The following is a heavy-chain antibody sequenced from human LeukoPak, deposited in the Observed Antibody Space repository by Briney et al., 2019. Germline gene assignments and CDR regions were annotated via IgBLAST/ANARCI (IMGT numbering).Heavy chain of an antibody. CDR1: GFTFSSYS. CDR2: ISSSSSTI. J-gene: IGHJ4*02. CDR3: ARNRVGATR. V-gene: IGHV3-48*04. D-gene: IGHD1-26*01. Sequence: PGGSLRLSCAASGFTFSSYSMNWVRQAPGKGLEWVSYISSSSSTIYYADSVKGRFTISRDNAKNSLYLQMNSLRAEDTAVYYCARNRVGATRWGQGTLVTVSS.